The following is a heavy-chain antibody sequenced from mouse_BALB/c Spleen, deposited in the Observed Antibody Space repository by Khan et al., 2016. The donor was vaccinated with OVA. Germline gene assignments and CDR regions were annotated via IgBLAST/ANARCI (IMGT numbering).Heavy chain of an antibody. J-gene: IGHJ3*01. D-gene: IGHD1-1*02. CDR2: IYPGSGST. V-gene: IGHV1-77*01. CDR1: GYTFTDYV. CDR3: AKNYASWFAY. Sequence: VKLLESGPELVKPGASVKMSCKTSGYTFTDYVINWMKQRPGQDLEWIGEIYPGSGSTYYNEKFKDKFTLTADQSSSTAYMQLSSLTSEDSAVYFCAKNYASWFAYWGQGTLVTVSA.